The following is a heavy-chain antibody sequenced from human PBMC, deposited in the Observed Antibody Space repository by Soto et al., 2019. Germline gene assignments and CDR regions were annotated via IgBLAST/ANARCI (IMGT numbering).Heavy chain of an antibody. CDR1: GGTFGNLG. V-gene: IGHV1-69*01. D-gene: IGHD3-10*01. J-gene: IGHJ5*01. Sequence: QMQLVQSGAEVKKPGSSVKVSCKASGGTFGNLGISWLRQAPGQGLEWMGGTIPIFDTPHYAEKFRDRLTITADATSTAYMELTSLSSEDTSTYDWARDREDGSGTKYNWFDSWGQGTLVTVSS. CDR3: ARDREDGSGTKYNWFDS. CDR2: TIPIFDTP.